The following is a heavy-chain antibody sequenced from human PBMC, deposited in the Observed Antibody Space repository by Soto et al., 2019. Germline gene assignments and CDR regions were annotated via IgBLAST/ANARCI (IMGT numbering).Heavy chain of an antibody. CDR1: GYTFTSYA. J-gene: IGHJ4*02. V-gene: IGHV1-3*05. CDR3: AGLYYYGSGSYYAA. CDR2: INAGNGNT. Sequence: QVQLVQSGAEEKKPGASVKVSCKASGYTFTSYAMHWVRQAPGQRLEWMGWINAGNGNTKYSQKFPGRVTITRDTSESTASMELSSLRSEDTAVYYCAGLYYYGSGSYYAAWGQGTLVTVSS. D-gene: IGHD3-10*01.